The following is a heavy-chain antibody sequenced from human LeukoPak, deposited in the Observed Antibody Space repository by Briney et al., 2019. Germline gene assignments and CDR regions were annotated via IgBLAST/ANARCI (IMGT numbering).Heavy chain of an antibody. J-gene: IGHJ6*04. CDR3: AKGLYCSSTSCSTHYYYYYGMDV. Sequence: GGSLRLSCAASGFTFSSYAMSWVRQAPGKGLEWVSAISGSGGSTYYADSVKGRFTISRDKSKNTLYLQMNSLRAEDTAVYYCAKGLYCSSTSCSTHYYYYYGMDVWGKGTTVTVSS. V-gene: IGHV3-23*01. D-gene: IGHD2-2*01. CDR1: GFTFSSYA. CDR2: ISGSGGST.